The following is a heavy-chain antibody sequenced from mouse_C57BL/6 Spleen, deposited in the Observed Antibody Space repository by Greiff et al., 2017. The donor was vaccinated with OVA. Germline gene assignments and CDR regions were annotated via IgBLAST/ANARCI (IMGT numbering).Heavy chain of an antibody. J-gene: IGHJ2*01. CDR3: ARADDGYSFDY. Sequence: VQLQQSGAELVRPGTSVKLSCKASGYTFTSYWMHWVKQRPGQGLEWIGVIDPSDSYTNYNQKFKGKATLTVDTSSSTAYMQLSSLTSEDSAVYYCARADDGYSFDYWGQGTTLTVSS. D-gene: IGHD2-3*01. CDR2: IDPSDSYT. V-gene: IGHV1-59*01. CDR1: GYTFTSYW.